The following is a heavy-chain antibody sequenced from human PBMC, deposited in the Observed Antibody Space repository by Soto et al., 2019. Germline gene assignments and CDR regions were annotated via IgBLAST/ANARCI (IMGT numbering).Heavy chain of an antibody. J-gene: IGHJ6*03. V-gene: IGHV1-58*02. CDR1: GFTFTSSA. Sequence: QMQLVQSGPEVKKPGTSVKVSCKASGFTFTSSAMQWVRQARGQRLEWIGWIVVGSGNTNSGQKFQERVTITTDMSTSTAYLELSSLRSDATAVYYCAAGAVSYYYYYRDVWGKGTTVTVSS. CDR2: IVVGSGNT. D-gene: IGHD4-17*01. CDR3: AAGAVSYYYYYRDV.